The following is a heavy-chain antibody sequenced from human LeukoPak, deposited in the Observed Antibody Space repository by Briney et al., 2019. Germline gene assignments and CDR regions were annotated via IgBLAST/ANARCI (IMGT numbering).Heavy chain of an antibody. CDR2: INSDGSST. V-gene: IGHV3-74*01. CDR3: VSLGSSGPIDY. D-gene: IGHD2-8*02. J-gene: IGHJ4*02. CDR1: GFTFSSYW. Sequence: GGSLRLSCAASGFTFSSYWMHWVRQAPGKGLVWVSRINSDGSSTSYADSVKGRFTISRDNAKNTLYLQMNSLRAEDTALYFCVSLGSSGPIDYWGQGTLVTVSS.